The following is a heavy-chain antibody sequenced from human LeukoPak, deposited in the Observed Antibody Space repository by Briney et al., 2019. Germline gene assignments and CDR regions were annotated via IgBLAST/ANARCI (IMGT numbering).Heavy chain of an antibody. D-gene: IGHD2-2*01. CDR3: ARPSRYCSSTSCYPGGFDY. Sequence: GESLKISCKGSGYNFTSYWIGWVRQMPGKGLEWMGIIYPGDSDTRYSPSFQGQVTISADKSISTAYLQWSSLKASDTAMYYCARPSRYCSSTSCYPGGFDYWGQGTLVTVSS. J-gene: IGHJ4*02. V-gene: IGHV5-51*01. CDR2: IYPGDSDT. CDR1: GYNFTSYW.